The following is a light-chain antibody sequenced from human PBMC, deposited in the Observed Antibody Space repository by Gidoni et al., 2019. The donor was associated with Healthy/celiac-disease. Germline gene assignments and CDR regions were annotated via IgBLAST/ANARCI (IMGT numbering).Light chain of an antibody. Sequence: DIQMTQSPSSLSASVGDRVTITCRASQSISSYLNLYQQKPGKAHKLLNYAASSLQSGVPSRFSGSGSGTDFTLTISSLQPEDFATYYCQQSYSTPYTFGQGTKLEIK. J-gene: IGKJ2*01. CDR3: QQSYSTPYT. CDR2: AAS. CDR1: QSISSY. V-gene: IGKV1-39*01.